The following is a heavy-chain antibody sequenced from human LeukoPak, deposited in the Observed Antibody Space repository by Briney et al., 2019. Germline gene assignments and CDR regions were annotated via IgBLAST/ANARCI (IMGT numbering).Heavy chain of an antibody. V-gene: IGHV4-59*01. CDR3: ARNWQQLDPYYYYDGMDL. Sequence: PSETLSLTCTVSGGSISSYYWSWIRQPPGKGLEWIGYIYNSGRTNYNPSLRSRVTILVDTSKNQVSLKVNSVTAADTAVYYCARNWQQLDPYYYYDGMDLWGQGTTVTVSS. J-gene: IGHJ6*02. CDR2: IYNSGRT. D-gene: IGHD6-13*01. CDR1: GGSISSYY.